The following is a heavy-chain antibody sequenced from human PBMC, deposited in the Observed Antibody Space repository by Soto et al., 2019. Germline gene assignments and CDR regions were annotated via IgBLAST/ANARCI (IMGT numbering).Heavy chain of an antibody. D-gene: IGHD6-19*01. CDR1: GYTFTSYD. CDR3: AREYSSGWSKN. V-gene: IGHV1-8*01. CDR2: MNPNSGNT. Sequence: QVQLVQSGAEVKKPGALVKVSCKASGYTFTSYDINWVRQATGQGLEWMGWMNPNSGNTGYAQKFRGRVTMTRNTSVSTAYMELTSLRSEDTAVYYCAREYSSGWSKNWGQGTLVPVSS. J-gene: IGHJ4*02.